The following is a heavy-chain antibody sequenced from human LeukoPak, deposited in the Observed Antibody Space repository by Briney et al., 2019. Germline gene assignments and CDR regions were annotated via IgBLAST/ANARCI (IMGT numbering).Heavy chain of an antibody. Sequence: SETLSLTCTVSGGSIRSYDWKWIRQPAGKGLEWIGRFYSSGSTNYNPSLKSRVTISVDKSKNQFSLKLSSVTAADTAVYYCARGYYDAALDYWGQGTLVTVSS. CDR1: GGSIRSYD. CDR2: FYSSGST. CDR3: ARGYYDAALDY. D-gene: IGHD3-22*01. J-gene: IGHJ4*02. V-gene: IGHV4-4*07.